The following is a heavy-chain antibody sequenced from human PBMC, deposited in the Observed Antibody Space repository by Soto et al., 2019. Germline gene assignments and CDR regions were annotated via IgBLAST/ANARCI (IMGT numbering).Heavy chain of an antibody. D-gene: IGHD3-3*01. J-gene: IGHJ5*02. CDR3: ARDGPPDDFRSGGYWFDP. CDR2: ISHDGRIE. CDR1: GFTFSSFA. Sequence: QVHLVESGGGVVQPGRSLRLSCAASGFTFSSFALHWVRQAPGEGLEWVALISHDGRIENYADSVKGRFIISRDNSKNSVYMQMDSLRLEDTGVYYCARDGPPDDFRSGGYWFDPWGQGTQVTVSS. V-gene: IGHV3-30-3*01.